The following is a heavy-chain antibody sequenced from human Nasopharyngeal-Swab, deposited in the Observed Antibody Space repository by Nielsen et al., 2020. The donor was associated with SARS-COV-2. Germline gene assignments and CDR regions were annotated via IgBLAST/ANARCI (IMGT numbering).Heavy chain of an antibody. V-gene: IGHV3-30*18. CDR1: GFTFSSYG. CDR2: ISYDGSNK. Sequence: GESLKISCAASGFTFSSYGMHWVRQAPGKGLEWVAVISYDGSNKYYADSVKGRFTISRDNSKNTLYLQMNSLGAEDTAVYYCAKVEAGYWGQGTLVTVSS. J-gene: IGHJ4*02. CDR3: AKVEAGY.